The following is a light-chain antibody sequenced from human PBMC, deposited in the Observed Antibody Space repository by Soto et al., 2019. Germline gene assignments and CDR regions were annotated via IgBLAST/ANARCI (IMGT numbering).Light chain of an antibody. CDR3: QQYGSSSYT. J-gene: IGKJ2*01. CDR2: GTS. V-gene: IGKV3-20*01. Sequence: EIVLTQSPGTLSLSPGERATLSCRASQSVTSSYLAWYQQKPGLAPRLLIYGTSSRATDIPDRFSGSGSGTDFTLTISRLEPEDFAVYYCQQYGSSSYTFGQGTKLEI. CDR1: QSVTSSY.